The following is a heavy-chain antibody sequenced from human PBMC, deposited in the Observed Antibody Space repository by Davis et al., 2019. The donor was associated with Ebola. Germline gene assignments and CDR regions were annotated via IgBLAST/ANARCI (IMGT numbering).Heavy chain of an antibody. CDR3: ARDRVYFDWLSNGNDY. CDR1: GFSVSANY. V-gene: IGHV3-53*01. CDR2: MYAVGNT. D-gene: IGHD3-9*01. Sequence: GESLKISCAASGFSVSANYMIWVRQAPGKGLEWVSLMYAVGNTFYADSVKGRFTISRDNSKNTIYLQMNSLRAEDTAVYYCARDRVYFDWLSNGNDYWGQGTLVTVSS. J-gene: IGHJ4*02.